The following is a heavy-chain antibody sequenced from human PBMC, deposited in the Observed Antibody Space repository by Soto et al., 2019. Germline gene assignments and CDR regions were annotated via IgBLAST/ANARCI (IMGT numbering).Heavy chain of an antibody. V-gene: IGHV4-30-4*01. CDR3: ARDLLITMVRGVIIKATYYYGLDV. CDR1: GGSISSGNYY. D-gene: IGHD3-10*01. Sequence: SETLSLTCTVSGGSISSGNYYWSWIRQPPGKGLEWIGFISYSGSAHYNPSLKSRVNMSVDTSKKQFSLKLSSVTAADTAVYYCARDLLITMVRGVIIKATYYYGLDVRGQGTTVSVSS. CDR2: ISYSGSA. J-gene: IGHJ6*01.